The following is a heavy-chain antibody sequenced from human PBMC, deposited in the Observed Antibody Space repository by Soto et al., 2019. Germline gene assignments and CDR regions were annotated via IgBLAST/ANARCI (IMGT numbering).Heavy chain of an antibody. J-gene: IGHJ4*02. D-gene: IGHD1-26*01. Sequence: QVQLVESGGGVVQPGRSLRLSCVASGFTFSSYGMHWVRQAPGKGLEWVAIISYDGSNTYSADSAKGRFTISRDNSKNTRYLQMNRVRAEGTSVYCCVEEGGLSGSYYISSSYYFDYWGQGTRVTVSS. CDR2: ISYDGSNT. CDR3: VEEGGLSGSYYISSSYYFDY. CDR1: GFTFSSYG. V-gene: IGHV3-30*18.